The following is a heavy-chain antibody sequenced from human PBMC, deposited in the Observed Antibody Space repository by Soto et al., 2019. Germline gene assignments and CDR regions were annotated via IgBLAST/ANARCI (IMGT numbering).Heavy chain of an antibody. J-gene: IGHJ4*02. CDR2: IDSDGSST. CDR1: GFTFNSYW. Sequence: EVQLVESGGGLVQPGGSLRLSCAASGFTFNSYWMHWVRQAPGKGLVWVSRIDSDGSSTSYADSVNGRFTISRDNAKNTLYLQMNSLGADDTAVYYCVKGGTYFDYWGQGTLVTVSS. CDR3: VKGGTYFDY. V-gene: IGHV3-74*01. D-gene: IGHD1-1*01.